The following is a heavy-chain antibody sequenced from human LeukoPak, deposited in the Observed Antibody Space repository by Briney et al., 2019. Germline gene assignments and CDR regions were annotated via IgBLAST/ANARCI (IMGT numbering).Heavy chain of an antibody. CDR3: AKYGNSGWVIDN. CDR1: GGSIGSEY. CDR2: IYYTGGT. Sequence: PSESLSLTCTVSGGSIGSEYWTWIRQPPGKGLEYIGYIYYTGGTNYNPSLKSGVTISVDTSKNQFSLKLSSVTAADTAVYFCAKYGNSGWVIDNWGQGTLVTVSS. J-gene: IGHJ4*02. V-gene: IGHV4-59*08. D-gene: IGHD6-19*01.